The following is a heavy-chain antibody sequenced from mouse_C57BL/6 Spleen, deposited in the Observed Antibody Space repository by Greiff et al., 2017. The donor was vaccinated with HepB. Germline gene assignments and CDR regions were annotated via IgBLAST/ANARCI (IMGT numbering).Heavy chain of an antibody. CDR2: INPSSGYT. V-gene: IGHV1-4*01. D-gene: IGHD1-1*01. CDR3: ARRDYYGSSFDC. J-gene: IGHJ2*01. Sequence: QVQLKQSGAELARPGASVKMSCKASGYTFTSYTMHWVKQRPGQGLEWIGYINPSSGYTKYNQKFKDKATLTADKSSSTAYMQLSSLTSEDSAVYYCARRDYYGSSFDCWGQGTTLTVSS. CDR1: GYTFTSYT.